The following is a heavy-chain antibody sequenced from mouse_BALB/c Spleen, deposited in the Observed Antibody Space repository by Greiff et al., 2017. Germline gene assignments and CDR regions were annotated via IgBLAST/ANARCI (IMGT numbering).Heavy chain of an antibody. CDR3: TSYCSSGYAMDY. D-gene: IGHD1-1*01. Sequence: EVMLVESGGGLVQPGGSMKLSCVASGFTFSNYWMNWVRQSPEKGLEWVAEIRLKSNNYATHYAESVKGRFTISRDDSKSSVYLQMNNLRAEDTGIYYCTSYCSSGYAMDYWGQGTSVTVSS. CDR1: GFTFSNYW. J-gene: IGHJ4*01. V-gene: IGHV6-6*02. CDR2: IRLKSNNYAT.